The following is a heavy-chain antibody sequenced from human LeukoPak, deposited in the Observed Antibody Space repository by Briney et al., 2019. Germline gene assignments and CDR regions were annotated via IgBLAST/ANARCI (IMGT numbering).Heavy chain of an antibody. CDR3: ARRPGKDYGDYRSVGDY. Sequence: SETLSLTCTVSGDSISSSAYYWGWIRQPPGKGLECIGNIYFTGSTYYNPSLKSRLTISVDTSKNQFSLKLSSVTAADTAVYYCARRPGKDYGDYRSVGDYWGQGTLVTVSS. D-gene: IGHD4-17*01. J-gene: IGHJ4*02. V-gene: IGHV4-39*01. CDR1: GDSISSSAYY. CDR2: IYFTGST.